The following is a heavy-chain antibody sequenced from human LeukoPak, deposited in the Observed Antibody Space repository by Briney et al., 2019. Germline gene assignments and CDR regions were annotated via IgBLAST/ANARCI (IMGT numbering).Heavy chain of an antibody. J-gene: IGHJ4*02. CDR3: VRHAGGTTYDY. CDR2: ISFSGIT. Sequence: ASETLSLTCTVSGGSISPYYWSWIRQPPGKGLEWLGHISFSGITHYNASLKSRVTMSVDTSGNHFSLIVSSVTAADTALYYCVRHAGGTTYDYWGQGTLVTVSS. V-gene: IGHV4-59*08. CDR1: GGSISPYY. D-gene: IGHD3-16*01.